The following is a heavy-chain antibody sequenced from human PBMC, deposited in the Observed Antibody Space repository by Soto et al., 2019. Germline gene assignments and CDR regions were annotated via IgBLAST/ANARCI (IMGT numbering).Heavy chain of an antibody. V-gene: IGHV3-30*18. CDR3: AKDSIAAAGTFDY. CDR1: GFTFSSYG. Sequence: QVQLVESGGGVVQPGRSLRLSCAASGFTFSSYGMHWVRQAAGKGLEWVAVISYDGSNKYYADSVKGRFTISRDNSKNTLYLQMNSLRAEDTAVYYCAKDSIAAAGTFDYWGQGTLVTVSS. CDR2: ISYDGSNK. D-gene: IGHD6-13*01. J-gene: IGHJ4*02.